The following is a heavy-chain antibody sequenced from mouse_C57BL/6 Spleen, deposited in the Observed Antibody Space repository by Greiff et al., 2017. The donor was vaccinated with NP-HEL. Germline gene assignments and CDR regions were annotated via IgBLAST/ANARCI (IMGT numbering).Heavy chain of an antibody. CDR1: GFTFSSYA. D-gene: IGHD2-4*01. CDR3: ARDSPYDYDDY. J-gene: IGHJ2*01. Sequence: EVQRVESGGGLVKPGGSLTLSCAASGFTFSSYAMSWVRQTPEKRLEWVATISDGGSYTYYPDNVKGRFTISRDNAKNNLYLQMSHLKSEDTAMYYCARDSPYDYDDYWGQGTTLTVSS. CDR2: ISDGGSYT. V-gene: IGHV5-4*01.